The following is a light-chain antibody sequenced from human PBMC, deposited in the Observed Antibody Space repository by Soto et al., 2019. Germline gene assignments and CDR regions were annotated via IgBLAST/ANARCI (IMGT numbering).Light chain of an antibody. J-gene: IGKJ1*01. Sequence: EIVMTQSPATLSLSPGERATLSCRASQSVSSYLVWYQQKPGQAPRLLIYDASNRATGIPARFSRSGSGTDFALTLSSLEPEDCAIYYCRHRSSWPGLLGQGTKEEI. CDR3: RHRSSWPGL. V-gene: IGKV3-11*01. CDR1: QSVSSY. CDR2: DAS.